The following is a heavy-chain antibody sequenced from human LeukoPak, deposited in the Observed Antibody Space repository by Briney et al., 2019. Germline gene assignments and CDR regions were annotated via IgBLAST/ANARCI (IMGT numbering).Heavy chain of an antibody. CDR1: GFTFSDYY. D-gene: IGHD6-13*01. CDR3: ASVRYSSSFDY. Sequence: GGSLRLSCAASGFTFSDYYMSWIRQAPGKGLEWVSYISSSGSTIYYADSVKGRFTISRDNAKNSLYLQMNSLRAEDTAVYYCASVRYSSSFDYWGQGTLVTVSS. J-gene: IGHJ4*02. V-gene: IGHV3-11*04. CDR2: ISSSGSTI.